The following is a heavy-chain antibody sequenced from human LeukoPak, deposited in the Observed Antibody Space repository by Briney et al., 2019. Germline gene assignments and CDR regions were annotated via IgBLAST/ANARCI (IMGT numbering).Heavy chain of an antibody. D-gene: IGHD2-21*02. CDR3: TRPLAYCGGDCYSAAFDI. CDR1: GFAFSGSA. Sequence: PGGSLRLSCAASGFAFSGSAMHWVRQASGKGLEWVGRIRSKANSYATAYAASVKGRFTISRDDSKNTAYLQMNSLKTEDTAVYYCTRPLAYCGGDCYSAAFDIWGQGTMVTVSS. V-gene: IGHV3-73*01. J-gene: IGHJ3*02. CDR2: IRSKANSYAT.